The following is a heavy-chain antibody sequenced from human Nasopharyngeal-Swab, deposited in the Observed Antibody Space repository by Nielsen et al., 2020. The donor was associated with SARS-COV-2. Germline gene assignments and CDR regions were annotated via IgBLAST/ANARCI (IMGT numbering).Heavy chain of an antibody. J-gene: IGHJ4*02. CDR3: AKDRYCSGGACYFSGFDY. CDR2: VSGSGGTT. D-gene: IGHD2-15*01. Sequence: WIRQPPGKGLEWVSGVSGSGGTTKYADSVKGRFTISRDNSKNKLYLQMHSLRVEDTAVYYCAKDRYCSGGACYFSGFDYWGLGTLVTLSS. V-gene: IGHV3-23*01.